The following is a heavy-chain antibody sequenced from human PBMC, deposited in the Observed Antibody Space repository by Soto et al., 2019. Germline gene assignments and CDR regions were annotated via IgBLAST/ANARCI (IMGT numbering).Heavy chain of an antibody. CDR3: ARALLLWFGAINDAFDI. CDR2: ISSSSSYI. J-gene: IGHJ3*02. V-gene: IGHV3-21*01. D-gene: IGHD3-10*01. CDR1: GSPVSSNY. Sequence: GGSLRLSCAASGSPVSSNYMSWVRQAPGKGLEWVSSISSSSSYIYYADSVKGRFTISRDNAKNSLYLQMNSLRAEDTAVCYCARALLLWFGAINDAFDIWGQGTMVTVSS.